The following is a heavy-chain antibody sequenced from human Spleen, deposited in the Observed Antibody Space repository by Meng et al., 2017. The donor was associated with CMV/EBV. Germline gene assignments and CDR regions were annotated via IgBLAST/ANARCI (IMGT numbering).Heavy chain of an antibody. CDR1: GFTFKSYA. Sequence: GESLKISCAASGFTFKSYAMHWVRQAPGKGLEWVAFIWFDGSTKYYADSVKGRFTISRDNAKNSLYLQMNSLRAEDTAVYYCARDRFLVLMAFDYWGQGTLVTVSS. J-gene: IGHJ4*01. D-gene: IGHD2-8*01. CDR2: IWFDGSTK. CDR3: ARDRFLVLMAFDY. V-gene: IGHV3-33*01.